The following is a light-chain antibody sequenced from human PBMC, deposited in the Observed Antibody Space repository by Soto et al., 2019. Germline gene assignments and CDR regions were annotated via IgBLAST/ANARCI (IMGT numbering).Light chain of an antibody. CDR1: QRISSW. Sequence: DIQMTQSTSTLSASVGDRVTITCRASQRISSWLAWYQQKPGKTPKVLVYKASSLESGDPSRFSGRGTGTEFTLPISSLQPDDFASGYCRQYNSYPWTFGHGTKVDIK. V-gene: IGKV1-5*03. CDR3: RQYNSYPWT. CDR2: KAS. J-gene: IGKJ1*01.